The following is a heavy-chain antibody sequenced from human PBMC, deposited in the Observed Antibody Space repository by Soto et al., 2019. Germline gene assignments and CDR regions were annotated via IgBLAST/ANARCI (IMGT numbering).Heavy chain of an antibody. CDR3: ARAQGYCSSTSCYFFDP. D-gene: IGHD2-2*01. J-gene: IGHJ5*02. CDR2: IYHSGST. CDR1: GGSISSGGYS. V-gene: IGHV4-30-2*01. Sequence: SETLSLTCAVSGGSISSGGYSWSWIRQPPGKGLEWIGYIYHSGSTYYNPSLKSRVPITVDRSKNQFALKLSSVTAADTAVYYCARAQGYCSSTSCYFFDPWGQATLVTVSA.